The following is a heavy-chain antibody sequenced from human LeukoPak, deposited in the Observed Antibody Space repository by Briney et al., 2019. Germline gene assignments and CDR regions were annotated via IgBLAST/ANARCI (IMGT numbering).Heavy chain of an antibody. D-gene: IGHD6-19*01. Sequence: ASVKVSCKASGYTFTGYYMHWVRQAPGQGLEWMGWINPNSGGTNYAQKFQGRVTMTRDTSISTAYMELSRLRSNDTAVYYCARQSSGWYYFDYWGQGTLVTVSS. J-gene: IGHJ4*02. CDR2: INPNSGGT. V-gene: IGHV1-2*02. CDR3: ARQSSGWYYFDY. CDR1: GYTFTGYY.